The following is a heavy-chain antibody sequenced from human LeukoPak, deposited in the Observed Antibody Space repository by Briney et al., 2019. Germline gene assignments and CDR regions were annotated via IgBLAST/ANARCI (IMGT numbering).Heavy chain of an antibody. CDR3: ARNREFGDYYFDY. D-gene: IGHD4-17*01. CDR2: IYYSGTT. CDR1: GGPINSGGYY. V-gene: IGHV4-31*03. Sequence: PSETLSLTGTVSGGPINSGGYYWSWIRQHPGKGLEWIAYIYYSGTTYYNPSLKSRVTLSIDTSKNQFSLRLTSVTAADTAVYYCARNREFGDYYFDYWGQGTLVTVSS. J-gene: IGHJ4*02.